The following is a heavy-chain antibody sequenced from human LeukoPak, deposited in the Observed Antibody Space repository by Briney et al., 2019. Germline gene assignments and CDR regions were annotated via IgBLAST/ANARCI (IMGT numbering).Heavy chain of an antibody. CDR2: INPSGGGT. V-gene: IGHV1-46*01. D-gene: IGHD6-13*01. J-gene: IGHJ4*02. CDR3: ARDRLFAKAAARFSY. CDR1: GYTFTSYF. Sequence: ASVKVSCTASGYTFTSYFLHWVRQAPGQGLEWVGIINPSGGGTSYAQKFQGRVTMTRDTSTSTAYMELSSLRSEDTAVYYCARDRLFAKAAARFSYWGQGTLVTVSS.